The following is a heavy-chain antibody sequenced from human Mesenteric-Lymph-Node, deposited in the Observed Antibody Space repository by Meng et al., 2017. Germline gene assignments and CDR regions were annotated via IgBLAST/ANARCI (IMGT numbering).Heavy chain of an antibody. D-gene: IGHD2/OR15-2a*01. CDR3: ARHHNILDY. CDR1: GYTFTNYD. Sequence: ASVKVSCKATGYTFTNYDVSWVRQAPGQGLEWMGSISGYNGNTNCIQKFQGSVTMTRDTSTSTAYMELRTLTSDDTAMYYCARHHNILDYWGQGTLVTVSS. J-gene: IGHJ4*02. V-gene: IGHV1-18*01. CDR2: ISGYNGNT.